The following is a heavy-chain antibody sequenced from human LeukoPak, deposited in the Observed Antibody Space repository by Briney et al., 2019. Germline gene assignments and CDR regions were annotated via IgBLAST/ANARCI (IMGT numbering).Heavy chain of an antibody. CDR1: GLNIRNYW. V-gene: IGHV3-74*01. Sequence: PGGSLRLSCALSGLNIRNYWMHWVRQAPGKGLVWVSRMNDDGSGISYADSVKGRFTISRDHAKNTLYLQMNSLRAEDTAVYYCARETTVSRKWYFDLWGRGTPVTVAS. CDR3: ARETTVSRKWYFDL. CDR2: MNDDGSGI. D-gene: IGHD4-17*01. J-gene: IGHJ2*01.